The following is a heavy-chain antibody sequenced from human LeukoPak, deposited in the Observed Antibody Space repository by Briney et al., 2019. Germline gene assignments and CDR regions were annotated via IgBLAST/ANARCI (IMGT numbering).Heavy chain of an antibody. CDR3: ARGGGTLDY. CDR1: GDSISSYY. V-gene: IGHV4-59*01. D-gene: IGHD3-16*01. Sequence: SETLSLTCTGSGDSISSYYWSWIRQPPGKGLEWIGYIYDSGKTNYNASLISRVTISVDTSKNQFSLKLTSVTPADPAVYYCARGGGTLDYWGQGTLVTVSS. J-gene: IGHJ4*02. CDR2: IYDSGKT.